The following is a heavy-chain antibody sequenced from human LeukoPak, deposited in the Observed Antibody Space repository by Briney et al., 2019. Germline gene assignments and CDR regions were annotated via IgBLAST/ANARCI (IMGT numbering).Heavy chain of an antibody. V-gene: IGHV3-30*02. CDR1: GFTFSSYG. Sequence: GGFLRLSCAASGFTFSSYGMHWVRQAPGKGLEWVAFIRYDGSNKYYADSVKGRFTISRDNSKNTLYLQMNSLRAEDTAVYYCAKDHPPYQLLYRELDYWGQGTLVTVSS. J-gene: IGHJ4*02. CDR3: AKDHPPYQLLYRELDY. D-gene: IGHD2-2*02. CDR2: IRYDGSNK.